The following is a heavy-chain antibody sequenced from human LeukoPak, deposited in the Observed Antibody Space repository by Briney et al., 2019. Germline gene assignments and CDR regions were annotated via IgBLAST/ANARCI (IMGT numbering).Heavy chain of an antibody. CDR1: GYTFTGYY. CDR3: AREEWELGGHDY. V-gene: IGHV1-2*06. J-gene: IGHJ4*02. D-gene: IGHD1-26*01. Sequence: ASVKVSCKASGYTFTGYYMHLVRQAPGQGLDWMGRINPNSGGTNYAQKFQGRVTMTRDTSISTAYMELSRLRSDDTAVYYCAREEWELGGHDYWGQGTLVTVSS. CDR2: INPNSGGT.